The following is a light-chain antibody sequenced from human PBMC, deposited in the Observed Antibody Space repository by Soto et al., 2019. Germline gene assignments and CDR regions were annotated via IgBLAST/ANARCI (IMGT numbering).Light chain of an antibody. V-gene: IGLV2-14*01. CDR1: SRDVGAYNC. CDR2: DVS. CDR3: GSYTTSTTVV. J-gene: IGLJ2*01. Sequence: QSALTQPASVSGSPGQSITLSCTGTSRDVGAYNCVSWFQQHPGKAPKLMIYDVSKRPSGVSTRFSGSKSGNTASLTISGLQAEDEAEYFCGSYTTSTTVVFGGGTKLTVL.